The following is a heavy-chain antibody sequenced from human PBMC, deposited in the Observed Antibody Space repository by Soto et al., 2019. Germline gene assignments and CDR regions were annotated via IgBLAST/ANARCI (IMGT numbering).Heavy chain of an antibody. CDR3: ARDYYRFNSGYVFSMDV. D-gene: IGHD5-12*01. CDR1: GFTFSSYA. Sequence: QVQLVESGGGVVQPGRSLRLSCAASGFTFSSYAMHWVRQAPGKGLEWVAVRSYDGSNKYYADSVKGRFTISRDNSKNTLYLQMNSLRAEDTAVYYCARDYYRFNSGYVFSMDVWGQGTTVTVSS. CDR2: RSYDGSNK. J-gene: IGHJ6*02. V-gene: IGHV3-30-3*01.